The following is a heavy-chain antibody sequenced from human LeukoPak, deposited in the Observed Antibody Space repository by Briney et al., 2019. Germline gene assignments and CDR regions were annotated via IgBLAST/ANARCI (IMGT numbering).Heavy chain of an antibody. V-gene: IGHV3-23*01. CDR2: VSGGST. J-gene: IGHJ3*02. CDR3: AKMGYYDSSGYSNHDAFDI. D-gene: IGHD3-22*01. Sequence: GGTLRLSCAASGFSFSSYGMSWVRQAPGKGLEWVSAVSGGSTYYADSVKGRFTISRDNSKNTLYLQMNSLRAEDTAVYYCAKMGYYDSSGYSNHDAFDIWGQGTMVTVSS. CDR1: GFSFSSYG.